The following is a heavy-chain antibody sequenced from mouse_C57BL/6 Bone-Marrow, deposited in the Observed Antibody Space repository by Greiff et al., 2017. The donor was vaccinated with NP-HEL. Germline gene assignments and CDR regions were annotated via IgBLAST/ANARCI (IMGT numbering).Heavy chain of an antibody. CDR3: VRLRSYYAMDY. Sequence: EVQGVESGGGLVQPKGSLKLSCAASGFSFNTYAMNWVRQAPGKGLEWVARIRSKSNNYATYYADSVKDRFTISRDDSESMLYLQMNNLKTEDTAMYYCVRLRSYYAMDYWGQGTSVTVSS. V-gene: IGHV10-1*01. CDR2: IRSKSNNYAT. J-gene: IGHJ4*01. CDR1: GFSFNTYA.